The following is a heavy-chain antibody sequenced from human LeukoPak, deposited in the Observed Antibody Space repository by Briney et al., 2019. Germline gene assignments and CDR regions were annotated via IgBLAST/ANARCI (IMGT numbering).Heavy chain of an antibody. D-gene: IGHD1-26*01. Sequence: PGRSLRLSCAASGFTFGSYGMHWVRQAPGKGLEWVAVIWYDGSNKYYADSVKGRFTISRDNSKNTLYLQMNSLRAEDTAVYYCAKEDRIVGATLFDYWGQGTLVTVSS. CDR3: AKEDRIVGATLFDY. CDR2: IWYDGSNK. CDR1: GFTFGSYG. J-gene: IGHJ4*02. V-gene: IGHV3-33*06.